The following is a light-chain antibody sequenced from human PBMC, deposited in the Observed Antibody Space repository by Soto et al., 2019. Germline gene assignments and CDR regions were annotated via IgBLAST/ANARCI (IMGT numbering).Light chain of an antibody. CDR2: ATS. J-gene: IGKJ1*01. CDR1: QGDTVW. V-gene: IGKV1-12*01. CDR3: QQANRFPWT. Sequence: DIQMTQSPSSVSASVGDRVTITCRASQGDTVWLAWYQHKSGKAPRLLIYATSTLQTGVPSRFSGSGSGTDFTLTISSLQPEDVATYYCQQANRFPWTFGQGTKVGIK.